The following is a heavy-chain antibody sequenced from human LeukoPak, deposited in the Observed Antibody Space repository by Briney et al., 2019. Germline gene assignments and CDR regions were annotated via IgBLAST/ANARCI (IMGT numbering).Heavy chain of an antibody. CDR2: INTGNGNT. CDR3: ARFSGAFDI. CDR1: GFNFITYT. V-gene: IGHV1-3*04. Sequence: ASVKVSCKTSGFNFITYTMHWVRQAPGQRLEWMGWINTGNGNTKYSQKFQGRVTITRDTSASTAYLELTSLRSEDTAVYYCARFSGAFDIWGQGTMVTVSS. J-gene: IGHJ3*02. D-gene: IGHD1-26*01.